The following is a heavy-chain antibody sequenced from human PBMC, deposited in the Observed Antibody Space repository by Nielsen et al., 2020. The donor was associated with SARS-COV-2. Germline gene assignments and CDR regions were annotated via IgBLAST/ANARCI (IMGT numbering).Heavy chain of an antibody. Sequence: ESLKISCSAPGIPLREYAIQWVRQAPGKGLEYVATIKSQSHGSSTSYISSVRGRFTISRDNSKNILYLQMDSLRAEDMAVYYCARDSGGSYDLWGHGTLVTVSS. CDR3: ARDSGGSYDL. CDR1: GIPLREYA. V-gene: IGHV3-64*01. D-gene: IGHD1-26*01. CDR2: IKSQSHGSST. J-gene: IGHJ5*02.